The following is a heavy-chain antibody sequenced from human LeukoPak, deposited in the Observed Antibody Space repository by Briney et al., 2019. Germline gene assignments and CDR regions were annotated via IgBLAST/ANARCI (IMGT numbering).Heavy chain of an antibody. J-gene: IGHJ6*03. V-gene: IGHV4-34*01. CDR2: INHSGST. Sequence: SETLSLTCTVYGGSFSGYSWSWIRQPPGKGLEWVGQINHSGSTNYNPSLKSRVTISVDTSKNQFSLRLSSVTAADTAVYYCARAPYYYYMDVWGKGTTVTVSS. CDR3: ARAPYYYYMDV. CDR1: GGSFSGYS.